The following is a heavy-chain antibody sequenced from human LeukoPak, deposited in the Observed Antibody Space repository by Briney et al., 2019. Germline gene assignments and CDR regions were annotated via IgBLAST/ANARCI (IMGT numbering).Heavy chain of an antibody. V-gene: IGHV3-74*03. J-gene: IGHJ4*02. CDR3: AREGGYSHAFDY. CDR1: GFTFSSYW. Sequence: GGSLRLSCAASGFTFSSYWVYWVRKAPGKGMGTVSPINSDGSSTTHADSVKGRFTISRDNAKNTLYLQMNSLRAEDTAVYYCAREGGYSHAFDYWGQGTLVTVSS. CDR2: INSDGSST. D-gene: IGHD3-22*01.